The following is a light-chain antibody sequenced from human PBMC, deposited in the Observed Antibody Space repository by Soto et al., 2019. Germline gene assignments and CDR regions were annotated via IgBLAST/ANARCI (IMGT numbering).Light chain of an antibody. CDR1: SSDVGGYTF. Sequence: QSVLPQPRSVSGSPGQSVTISCTGTSSDVGGYTFVSWYQQHPAKAPKLMIYDVNRRPSGVPDRFSGSKSRNPASLTIAGLQAEDEADYYCCSYAGSYTLYVFGTGTKVTVL. CDR2: DVN. CDR3: CSYAGSYTLYV. J-gene: IGLJ1*01. V-gene: IGLV2-11*01.